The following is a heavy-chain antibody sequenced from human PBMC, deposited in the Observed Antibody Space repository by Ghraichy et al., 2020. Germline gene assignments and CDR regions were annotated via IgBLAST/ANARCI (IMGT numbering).Heavy chain of an antibody. V-gene: IGHV3-9*01. Sequence: LSLTCAASGFTFDAYAMHWVRQAPGKGLEWVSGISWNGGSIGYADSVKGRFTISRDNAKNSLYLQMNSLRAEDTALYYCAKVRSSSGYGPHFDLWGRETLVAVSS. CDR2: ISWNGGSI. CDR1: GFTFDAYA. CDR3: AKVRSSSGYGPHFDL. J-gene: IGHJ2*01. D-gene: IGHD6-13*01.